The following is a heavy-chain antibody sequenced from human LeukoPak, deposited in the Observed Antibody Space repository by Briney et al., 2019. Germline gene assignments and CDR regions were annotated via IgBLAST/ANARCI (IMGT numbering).Heavy chain of an antibody. Sequence: GGSLRLSCAAFGVTVSGYWMNWVRQAPGKGLVWVARLNSDGSSTSHADSVKGRFTISRDNSKSTLYLQMNSLRAEDTVVYYCSKDQRGYTSGWSYFDDWGQGSLVTVSS. CDR1: GVTVSGYW. J-gene: IGHJ4*02. CDR2: LNSDGSST. V-gene: IGHV3-74*01. CDR3: SKDQRGYTSGWSYFDD. D-gene: IGHD6-19*01.